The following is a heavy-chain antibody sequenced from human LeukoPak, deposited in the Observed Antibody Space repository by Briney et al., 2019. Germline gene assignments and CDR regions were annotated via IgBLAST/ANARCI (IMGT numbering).Heavy chain of an antibody. Sequence: PGGSLRLSCAASGSTFSSYSMNCVRQAPGKGLEWVSSISSSSSYIYYADSVKGRFTISRDNAKNSLYLQMNSLRAEDTAVYYCARDPSWQLAPYYFDYWGQGTLVTVSS. CDR2: ISSSSSYI. J-gene: IGHJ4*02. D-gene: IGHD6-6*01. CDR1: GSTFSSYS. V-gene: IGHV3-21*01. CDR3: ARDPSWQLAPYYFDY.